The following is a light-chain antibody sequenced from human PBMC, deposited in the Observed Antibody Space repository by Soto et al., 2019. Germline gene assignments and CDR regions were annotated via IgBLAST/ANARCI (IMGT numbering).Light chain of an antibody. J-gene: IGLJ1*01. V-gene: IGLV1-40*01. Sequence: QAVRTQPPSVSGYPAQRVAISCTGSSSNIGAGYDVHWYQQLPGTAPKLLIFGNSNRPSGVPDRFSGSKSGTSASLAITGLQAEDEANYYCQSYDTSLTGSRVFGTGTKVTVL. CDR3: QSYDTSLTGSRV. CDR1: SSNIGAGYD. CDR2: GNS.